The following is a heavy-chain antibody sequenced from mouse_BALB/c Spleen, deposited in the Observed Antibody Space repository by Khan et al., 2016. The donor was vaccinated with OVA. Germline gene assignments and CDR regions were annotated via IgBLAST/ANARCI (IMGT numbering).Heavy chain of an antibody. D-gene: IGHD1-1*01. V-gene: IGHV1-20*02. CDR1: GYSFTGYF. CDR2: INPHIGET. CDR3: SRIDRSDFDY. Sequence: VQLQQSGPELVKPGASVKISCKASGYSFTGYFMNWVMQSHGKSLEWIGRINPHIGETFYNPKFKGKATLTVDESSSTAHMELRSLSSEDSAVYYCSRIDRSDFDYWGQGTTLTVSS. J-gene: IGHJ2*01.